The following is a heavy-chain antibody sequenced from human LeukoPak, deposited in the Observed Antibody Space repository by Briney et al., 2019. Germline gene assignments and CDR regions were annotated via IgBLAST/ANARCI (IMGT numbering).Heavy chain of an antibody. J-gene: IGHJ4*02. Sequence: ASVKVSCKASGGTFSSYAINWVRQAPGQGLEWVGWISPYTFNTNPAQKFQDRVTMTTDTSTSTAYMVLSSLRSDDTAVYYCARDERTAAAGTEGYFDYWGQGTLVTVSS. CDR2: ISPYTFNT. CDR3: ARDERTAAAGTEGYFDY. CDR1: GGTFSSYA. D-gene: IGHD6-13*01. V-gene: IGHV1-18*01.